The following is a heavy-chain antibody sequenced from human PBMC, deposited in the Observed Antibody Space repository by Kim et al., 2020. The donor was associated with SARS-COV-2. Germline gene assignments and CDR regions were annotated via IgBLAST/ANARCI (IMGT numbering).Heavy chain of an antibody. V-gene: IGHV3-48*01. J-gene: IGHJ6*02. CDR2: SSSNTV. CDR3: ASLYGMDV. Sequence: SSSNTVYYADSVKGRFTISRDNAKNSLYLQMNSLRAEDTAVYYCASLYGMDVWAKGPRSPSP.